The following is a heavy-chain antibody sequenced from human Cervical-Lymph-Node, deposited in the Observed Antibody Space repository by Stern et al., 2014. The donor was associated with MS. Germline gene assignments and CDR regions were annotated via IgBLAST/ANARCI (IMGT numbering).Heavy chain of an antibody. CDR1: GFTFSVYW. CDR2: RRDDGSDK. J-gene: IGHJ4*02. CDR3: GRFTRGSPSDY. Sequence: VQLVESGGGLVQPGESLTLSCVASGFTFSVYWMSWVRQAPGKGLEWVANRRDDGSDKYYVDYVKGRFTISRDNAKNSLYLQMNSLRGEDTAVYFCGRFTRGSPSDYWGQGTQVTVSP. V-gene: IGHV3-7*01. D-gene: IGHD3-10*01.